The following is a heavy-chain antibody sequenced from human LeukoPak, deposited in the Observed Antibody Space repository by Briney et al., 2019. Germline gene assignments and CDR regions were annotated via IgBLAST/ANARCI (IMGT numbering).Heavy chain of an antibody. CDR3: AREDGGKADI. D-gene: IGHD4-23*01. V-gene: IGHV3-48*02. CDR2: ISSSNNTI. CDR1: GFTFSRYS. Sequence: GGSLRLSCAASGFTFSRYSMNWVRQAPEKGLEWVSYISSSNNTIDYADSVKGRFSISRDNAKNSLYLQMKSLRDGDTAVYYCAREDGGKADIWGQGTMVTVSS. J-gene: IGHJ3*02.